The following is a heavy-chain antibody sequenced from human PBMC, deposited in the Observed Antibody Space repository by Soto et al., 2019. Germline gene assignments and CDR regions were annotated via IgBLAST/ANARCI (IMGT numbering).Heavy chain of an antibody. J-gene: IGHJ4*02. Sequence: QVQLQQWGAGLLKPSETLSLTCAVYGGSFSGYYWSWIRQPPGKGLEWIGEINHSGSTNYNPSLKCRVTISVDTSKNQFSLKLSSVTAADTAVYYCAREYDFWSGYYTGGGDFFDYWGQGTLVTVSS. CDR3: AREYDFWSGYYTGGGDFFDY. CDR2: INHSGST. CDR1: GGSFSGYY. D-gene: IGHD3-3*01. V-gene: IGHV4-34*01.